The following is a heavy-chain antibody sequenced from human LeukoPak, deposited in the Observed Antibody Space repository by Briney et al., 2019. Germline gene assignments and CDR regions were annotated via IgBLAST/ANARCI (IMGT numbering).Heavy chain of an antibody. CDR3: ARDGYDADGYLDY. CDR2: VNPANGNA. D-gene: IGHD5-12*01. V-gene: IGHV1-3*01. CDR1: GYPFRSYV. J-gene: IGHJ4*02. Sequence: GASVKVSYKASGYPFRSYVIHWLRQAPGQRLEWIGWVNPANGNAKYSQNFQGRVTITRDTSASVVYMELSSLTYEDTAVYYCARDGYDADGYLDYWGQGALVPVSP.